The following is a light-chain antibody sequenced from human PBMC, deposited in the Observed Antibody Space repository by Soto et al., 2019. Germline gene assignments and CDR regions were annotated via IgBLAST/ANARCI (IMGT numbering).Light chain of an antibody. V-gene: IGKV1-5*01. J-gene: IGKJ1*01. CDR3: QHHNSYAET. CDR2: GAS. CDR1: QRIRHY. Sequence: DIQMTQSPPTLSASVGDRVTITCRASQRIRHYLAWYQQRPEKAPKLLIYGASTLQSGVPSRSSGSGSGTEFTLSICSLQPDDFGPYFCQHHNSYAETYGQGTK.